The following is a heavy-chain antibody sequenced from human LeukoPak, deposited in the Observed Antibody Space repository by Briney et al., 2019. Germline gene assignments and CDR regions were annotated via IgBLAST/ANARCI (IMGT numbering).Heavy chain of an antibody. V-gene: IGHV3-74*01. CDR2: INSDGSIV. J-gene: IGHJ4*02. CDR3: ARGRNWDDGEY. Sequence: PGGSLRLSCAASGFTFNTYWMDWVRQAPGKGLVWVSHINSDGSIVNYGGSVKGRFTISRDNAKNTLYLQMNSLRADDTALYFCARGRNWDDGEYCGQGKLFT. D-gene: IGHD1-1*01. CDR1: GFTFNTYW.